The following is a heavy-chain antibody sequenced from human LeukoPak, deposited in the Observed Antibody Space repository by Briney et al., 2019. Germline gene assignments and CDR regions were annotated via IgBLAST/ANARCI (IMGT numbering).Heavy chain of an antibody. J-gene: IGHJ4*02. D-gene: IGHD2-2*02. CDR3: TRVYCSSSSCYNADY. CDR1: GYTFTSYG. Sequence: ASVKVSCKASGYTFTSYGISWVRQAPGQGLEWMGWISAYNGNTNYAQKLQGRVTMTRDTSTSTVYIELSSLRSEDTAVYYCTRVYCSSSSCYNADYWGQGTLVTVSS. V-gene: IGHV1-18*01. CDR2: ISAYNGNT.